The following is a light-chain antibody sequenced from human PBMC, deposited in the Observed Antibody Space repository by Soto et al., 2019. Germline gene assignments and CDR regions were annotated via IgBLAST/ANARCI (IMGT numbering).Light chain of an antibody. CDR3: SSYRSSTTLGV. J-gene: IGLJ2*01. CDR1: SSDIGGYNY. CDR2: EVT. V-gene: IGLV2-14*01. Sequence: QSALTQPASVSGSPGQSITISCTGTSSDIGGYNYVSWYQQHPGKAPKLIIYEVTNRPSGVSNRFSGSKSGNTASLTISGLLTEDEANYYCSSYRSSTTLGVFGGGTKVTVL.